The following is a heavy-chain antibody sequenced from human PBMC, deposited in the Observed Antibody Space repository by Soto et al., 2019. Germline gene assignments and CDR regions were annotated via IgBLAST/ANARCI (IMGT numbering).Heavy chain of an antibody. CDR1: GGTFNNYA. CDR2: IIPTFGTG. D-gene: IGHD3-10*01. Sequence: QVLLVQSGPEVKKPGSSVKVSCKASGGTFNNYAINWVRQAPGKGLEWMGGIIPTFGTGNHGLKFQGRVTITADESTTTADMEHNSLRSEDTAIDYCASFDGTLVRGGRSSPYEMDVWGQGTTVIVSS. V-gene: IGHV1-69*01. J-gene: IGHJ6*02. CDR3: ASFDGTLVRGGRSSPYEMDV.